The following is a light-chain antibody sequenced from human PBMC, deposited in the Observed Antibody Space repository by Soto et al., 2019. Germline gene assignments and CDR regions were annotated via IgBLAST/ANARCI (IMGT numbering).Light chain of an antibody. Sequence: EIVMPQSPATLSVPPGKRATLSCRASQSVSSNLAWYQQKPGQAPRLLIYGASTRATGIPARFSGSGSGTEFTLTISSLQSEDFAVYYCQQYNNSPPWTFGQGTKVEIK. CDR3: QQYNNSPPWT. J-gene: IGKJ1*01. CDR1: QSVSSN. V-gene: IGKV3-15*01. CDR2: GAS.